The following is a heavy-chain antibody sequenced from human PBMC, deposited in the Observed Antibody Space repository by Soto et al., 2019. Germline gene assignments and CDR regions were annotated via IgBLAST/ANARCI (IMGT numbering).Heavy chain of an antibody. CDR2: IYSGGST. V-gene: IGHV3-66*01. Sequence: EVQLVESGGGLVQPGGSLRLSCAASGFTVSSNYMSWVRQAPGKGLEWVSVIYSGGSTYYADSVKGRFTISRDNSKNTLYLQMNSLRAEDTAVYYCARDGVATMGLTKYYYYMDVWGKGTTVTVSS. J-gene: IGHJ6*03. D-gene: IGHD5-12*01. CDR1: GFTVSSNY. CDR3: ARDGVATMGLTKYYYYMDV.